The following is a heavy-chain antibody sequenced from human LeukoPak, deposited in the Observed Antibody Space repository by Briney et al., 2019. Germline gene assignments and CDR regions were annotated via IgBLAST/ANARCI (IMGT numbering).Heavy chain of an antibody. J-gene: IGHJ4*02. Sequence: PSETLSLTCTVSGGSISSYYWSWIRQPPGKGLEWIGYIYSSGSTNYNPSLKSRVTISVDTSKNQFSLKLSSVTAADTAVYYCARDSAAGTPFGYWGQGTLVTVSS. CDR2: IYSSGST. CDR1: GGSISSYY. CDR3: ARDSAAGTPFGY. V-gene: IGHV4-59*01. D-gene: IGHD6-13*01.